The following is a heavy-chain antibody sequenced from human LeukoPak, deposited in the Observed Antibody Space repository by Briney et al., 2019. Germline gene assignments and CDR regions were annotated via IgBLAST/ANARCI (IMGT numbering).Heavy chain of an antibody. V-gene: IGHV3-23*01. Sequence: GASLRLSCAASGFSFRTFVMSWVRHAPGEGMEWGSVISGGDGTTYYTDTVKGRFIISRDNSKNTLYLEMNSLRAEDTAVYYCAKGAWLDNWGQGTLVTVSS. CDR1: GFSFRTFV. CDR2: ISGGDGTT. CDR3: AKGAWLDN. J-gene: IGHJ4*02.